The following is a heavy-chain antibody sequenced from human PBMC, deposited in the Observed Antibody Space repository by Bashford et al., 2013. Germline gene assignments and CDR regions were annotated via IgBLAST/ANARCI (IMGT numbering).Heavy chain of an antibody. CDR3: ARESARYDYGDKHSSYYYYGMDV. CDR2: IIPIFGTA. J-gene: IGHJ6*02. V-gene: IGHV1-69*13. CDR1: GGTFSSYA. D-gene: IGHD4-17*01. Sequence: PSVKVSCKASGGTFSSYAISWVRQAPGQGLEWMGGIIPIFGTANYAQKFQGRVTITADESTSTAYMELSSLRSEDTAVYYCARESARYDYGDKHSSYYYYGMDVWGQGTTVTVSS.